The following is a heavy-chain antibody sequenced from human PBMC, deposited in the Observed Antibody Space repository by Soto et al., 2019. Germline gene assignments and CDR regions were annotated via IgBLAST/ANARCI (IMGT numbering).Heavy chain of an antibody. CDR3: ARLKQDYAVA. CDR2: MNPNSGNT. Sequence: QVQLVQSGAEVKKPGASVKVSCKASGYTFTSYDINWVRLATGQGLEWMGWMNPNSGNTAYAQKFQGRVTMTRNTSISKAYMELSRLRSADTAVYDCARLKQDYAVAWGQGTLVTVSS. CDR1: GYTFTSYD. J-gene: IGHJ5*02. V-gene: IGHV1-8*01. D-gene: IGHD3-16*01.